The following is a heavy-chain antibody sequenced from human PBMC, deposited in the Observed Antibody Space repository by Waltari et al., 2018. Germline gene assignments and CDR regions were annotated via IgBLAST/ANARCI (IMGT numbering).Heavy chain of an antibody. Sequence: QVQLVQSGAEVKKPGASVKVSCKASGYTFTSYDINWVRQATGQGLEWMGWMNPNRGNTGYAQKFQGRGTITRNTSISTAYMELSSLRSEDTAVYYCARGIRRGSSGSAGQGYWGQGTLVTVSS. J-gene: IGHJ4*02. D-gene: IGHD6-19*01. CDR2: MNPNRGNT. CDR1: GYTFTSYD. CDR3: ARGIRRGSSGSAGQGY. V-gene: IGHV1-8*03.